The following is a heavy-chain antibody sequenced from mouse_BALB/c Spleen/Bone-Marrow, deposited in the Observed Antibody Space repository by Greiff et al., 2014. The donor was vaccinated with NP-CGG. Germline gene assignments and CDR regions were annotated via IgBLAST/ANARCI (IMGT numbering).Heavy chain of an antibody. CDR1: GFNIKDTY. V-gene: IGHV14-3*02. J-gene: IGHJ4*01. Sequence: EVQLVESGAELVKSGASVKLSCTASGFNIKDTYMHWVRQRPEQGLEWIGRIDPANGNTKYDPKFQGKATITADTSSNTAYLQLSSLTSEDTAVYYCAGASYYAMDYWGQGTSVTVSS. CDR2: IDPANGNT. CDR3: AGASYYAMDY.